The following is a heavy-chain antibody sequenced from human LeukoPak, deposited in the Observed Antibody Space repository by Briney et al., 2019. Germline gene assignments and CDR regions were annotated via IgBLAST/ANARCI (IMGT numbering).Heavy chain of an antibody. V-gene: IGHV3-30*18. D-gene: IGHD3-10*01. Sequence: PGRSLRLSCAASGFTFSSYGMHWVRQAPGKGLEWVAVISYDGSNKYYADSVKGRFTISRDNSKNTLYLQMNSLRAEDTAVYYCAKDRSPRGVNAFDIWGQGTMVTVSS. J-gene: IGHJ3*02. CDR2: ISYDGSNK. CDR3: AKDRSPRGVNAFDI. CDR1: GFTFSSYG.